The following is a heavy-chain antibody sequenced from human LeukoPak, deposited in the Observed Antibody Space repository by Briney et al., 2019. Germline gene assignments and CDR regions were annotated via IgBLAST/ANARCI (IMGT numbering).Heavy chain of an antibody. J-gene: IGHJ4*02. D-gene: IGHD3-10*01. CDR2: IKQDGSEK. CDR3: ARRELLDY. CDR1: GFTFISYW. Sequence: GGSLRLSCAASGFTFISYWMSWVRQAPGKGLEWVANIKQDGSEKYYVDSVKGRFTISRDNAKNSLYLQMNSLRAEDTAVYYCARRELLDYWGQGTLVTVSS. V-gene: IGHV3-7*01.